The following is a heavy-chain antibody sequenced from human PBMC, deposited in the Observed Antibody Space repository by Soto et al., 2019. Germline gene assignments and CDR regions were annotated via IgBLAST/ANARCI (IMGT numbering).Heavy chain of an antibody. CDR2: IKDGGVT. CDR1: GGSLTGYY. Sequence: QVHLQQWGAGLLKPSETLSLTCAVNGGSLTGYYWSWIRQPPGKGLEWIGEIKDGGVTNYSPSLKGXATXSXGTSKNQFSLKLNSVTAADTAVYYCARGQEGIVATHWDQGTLVTVSS. CDR3: ARGQEGIVATH. J-gene: IGHJ4*02. V-gene: IGHV4-34*01. D-gene: IGHD5-12*01.